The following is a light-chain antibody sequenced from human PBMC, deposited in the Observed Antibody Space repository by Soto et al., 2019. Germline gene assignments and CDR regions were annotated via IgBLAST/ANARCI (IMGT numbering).Light chain of an antibody. V-gene: IGKV3-20*01. Sequence: IVLTQSPGTLSLSPGERATLSCRASQSVTTQLAWYQQKPGQAPRLIIHGASSRATGVPDRITGSGSGTDFTLSISRLEPEDFAVYYWQQYGGSTRTFGQGTKVDNK. J-gene: IGKJ1*01. CDR3: QQYGGSTRT. CDR1: QSVTTQ. CDR2: GAS.